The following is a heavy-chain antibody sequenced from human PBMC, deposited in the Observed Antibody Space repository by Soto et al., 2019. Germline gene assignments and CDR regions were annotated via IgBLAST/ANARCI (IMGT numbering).Heavy chain of an antibody. CDR3: ARGVNYYDSSGYYYVFDY. CDR1: GGTFSHNA. D-gene: IGHD3-22*01. Sequence: EASVKVSCKVSGGTFSHNAISWVRQAPGQGLEWMGGIIPILGTANYAQKFQGRVTITADESTITAYMELSSLRSEDTAVYYCARGVNYYDSSGYYYVFDYWGQGTLVTVSS. CDR2: IIPILGTA. J-gene: IGHJ4*02. V-gene: IGHV1-69*13.